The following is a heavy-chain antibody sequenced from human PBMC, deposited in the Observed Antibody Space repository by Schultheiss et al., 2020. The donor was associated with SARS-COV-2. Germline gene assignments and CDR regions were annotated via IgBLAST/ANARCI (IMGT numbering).Heavy chain of an antibody. CDR2: IYYSGST. CDR1: GGPISSGGYY. J-gene: IGHJ6*03. Sequence: SETLSLTCTVSGGPISSGGYYWSWIRQHPGKGLEWIGYIYYSGSTYYNPSLKSRVTISVDTSKNQFSLKLSSVTAADTAVYYCARGGYSGSYSARGYYYYYMDVWGKGTTVTVSS. D-gene: IGHD1-26*01. CDR3: ARGGYSGSYSARGYYYYYMDV. V-gene: IGHV4-31*03.